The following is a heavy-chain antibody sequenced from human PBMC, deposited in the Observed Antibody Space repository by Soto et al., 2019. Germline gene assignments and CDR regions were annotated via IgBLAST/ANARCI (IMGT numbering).Heavy chain of an antibody. V-gene: IGHV1-45*02. D-gene: IGHD1-26*01. CDR2: ITPFNGDV. J-gene: IGHJ4*02. CDR3: ASGGAGSGPFTWELPDH. Sequence: QMQLVQSGAEVKKTGSSVTVSCKALGNTFTYRYLHWVRQAPGQALEWMGWITPFNGDVHYAQKFQDRVTITRDWSINTAYMRMSSLRSDDTAMYYCASGGAGSGPFTWELPDHWGQGTLVTVSS. CDR1: GNTFTYRY.